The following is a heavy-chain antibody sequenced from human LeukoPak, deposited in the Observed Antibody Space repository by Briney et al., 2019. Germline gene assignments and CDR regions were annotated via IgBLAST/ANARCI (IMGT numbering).Heavy chain of an antibody. D-gene: IGHD6-13*01. CDR2: INYSGST. Sequence: SETLSLTCAVYGGSFSGYYRSWIRQPPGKGLEWIGEINYSGSTNYNPSLKSRVTISVDTSKNQFSLKLSSVTAADTAVYYCATTYSSSWFYFDYWGQGTLVIVSS. CDR3: ATTYSSSWFYFDY. V-gene: IGHV4-34*01. J-gene: IGHJ4*02. CDR1: GGSFSGYY.